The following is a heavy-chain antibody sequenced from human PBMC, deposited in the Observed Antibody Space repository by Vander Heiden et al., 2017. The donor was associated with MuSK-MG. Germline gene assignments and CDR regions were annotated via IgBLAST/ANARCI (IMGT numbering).Heavy chain of an antibody. CDR1: GGSISSYY. J-gene: IGHJ3*02. CDR3: ARDFYYDSSGYYYRAFDI. Sequence: QVQLQESGPGLVKPSETLSLTCTVSGGSISSYYWSWIRQPPGKGLEWIGYIYYSGSTNYNPSLKSRVTISVDTSKNQFSLKLSSVTAADTAVYYCARDFYYDSSGYYYRAFDIWGQGTMVTVSS. CDR2: IYYSGST. D-gene: IGHD3-22*01. V-gene: IGHV4-59*01.